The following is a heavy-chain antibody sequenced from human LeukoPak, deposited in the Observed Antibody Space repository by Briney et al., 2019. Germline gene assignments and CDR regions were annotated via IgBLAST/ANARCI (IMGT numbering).Heavy chain of an antibody. J-gene: IGHJ4*02. CDR2: IYYSGST. CDR3: ARVNGYYDSSGYYYPNFDY. V-gene: IGHV4-39*07. Sequence: PSETLSLTCTVSGGSISSSSYYWGWIRQPPGKGLEWIGSIYYSGSTYYNPSLKSRVTISVDTSKNQFSLKLSSVTAADTAVYYCARVNGYYDSSGYYYPNFDYWGQGTLVTVSS. CDR1: GGSISSSSYY. D-gene: IGHD3-22*01.